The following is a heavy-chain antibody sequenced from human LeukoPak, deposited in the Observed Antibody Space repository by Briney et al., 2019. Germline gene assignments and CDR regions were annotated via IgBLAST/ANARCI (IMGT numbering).Heavy chain of an antibody. D-gene: IGHD6-19*01. J-gene: IGHJ4*02. Sequence: GGSLRLSCAASGFTFSSYAMHWVRQAPGKGLEWVAFISYDGSNEYYADSVKGRFTISRDNSKNTLYLQINSLRAEDTAVYYCAKDRSSGWVDYWGQGTLVTVSS. CDR1: GFTFSSYA. CDR2: ISYDGSNE. CDR3: AKDRSSGWVDY. V-gene: IGHV3-30*04.